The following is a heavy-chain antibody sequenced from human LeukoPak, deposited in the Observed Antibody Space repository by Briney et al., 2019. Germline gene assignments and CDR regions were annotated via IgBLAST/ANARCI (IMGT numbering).Heavy chain of an antibody. CDR3: AKVRDTRDWYKDAFDI. J-gene: IGHJ3*02. D-gene: IGHD3/OR15-3a*01. V-gene: IGHV3-23*01. Sequence: ASVKVSCKASGYTFTSYAMSWVRQAPGKGLEWVSAITGTGGSTYYAASVKGRFTVSRDNSKNTLYLQMSSLRAEDTAMYYCAKVRDTRDWYKDAFDIWGQGTRVTVSS. CDR1: GYTFTSYA. CDR2: ITGTGGST.